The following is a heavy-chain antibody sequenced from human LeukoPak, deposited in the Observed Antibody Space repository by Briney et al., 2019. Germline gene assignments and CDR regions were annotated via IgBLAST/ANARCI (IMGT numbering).Heavy chain of an antibody. CDR1: GGTFSSYA. CDR3: ARSSYYDSSGYMFDAFDI. D-gene: IGHD3-22*01. J-gene: IGHJ3*02. V-gene: IGHV1-69*10. CDR2: IIPILGIA. Sequence: SVKVSCKASGGTFSSYAISWVRQAPGQGLEWMGRIIPILGIANYAQKFQGRVTITADKSTSTAYMELSSLRSEDTAVYYCARSSYYDSSGYMFDAFDIWGQGTMVTVSS.